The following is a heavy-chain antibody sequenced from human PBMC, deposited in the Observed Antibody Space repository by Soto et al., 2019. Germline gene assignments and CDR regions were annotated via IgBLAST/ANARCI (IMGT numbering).Heavy chain of an antibody. CDR3: AKDFVEYSSSSGGLANWFDP. Sequence: GGSLRLSCAASGFTFSSYAMSWVRQAPGKGLEWVSAISGSGGSTYYADSVKGRFTISRDNSKNTLYLQMNSLRAEDTAVYYCAKDFVEYSSSSGGLANWFDPWGQGTLVTVSS. CDR2: ISGSGGST. V-gene: IGHV3-23*01. J-gene: IGHJ5*02. D-gene: IGHD6-6*01. CDR1: GFTFSSYA.